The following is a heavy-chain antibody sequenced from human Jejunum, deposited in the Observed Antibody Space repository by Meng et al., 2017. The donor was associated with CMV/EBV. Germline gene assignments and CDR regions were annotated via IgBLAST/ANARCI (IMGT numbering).Heavy chain of an antibody. CDR2: IFTTGST. CDR1: RGSLSFYY. D-gene: IGHD3-22*01. V-gene: IGHV4-4*07. J-gene: IGHJ4*02. Sequence: VQLYESGAGPPKPSETLSLTCTVSRGSLSFYYWSWIRKPAGKGLEWIGRIFTTGSTNYHPSFKSRVTMSVDTSKNQISLRLTSVTAADTAIYYCVRETDMTVGPHFDYWGQGALVTVSS. CDR3: VRETDMTVGPHFDY.